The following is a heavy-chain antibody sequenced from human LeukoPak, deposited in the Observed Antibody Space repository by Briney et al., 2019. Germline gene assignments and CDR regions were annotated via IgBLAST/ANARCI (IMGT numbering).Heavy chain of an antibody. D-gene: IGHD6-13*01. Sequence: PGGSLRLSCAASGFTFSSYAMSWVRQAPGKGLEWVSVISGSGGSTHYADSVKGRFTISRDNSKNTLYLQMNSLRAEDTAVYYCAKAIAAAGTWFDPWGQGTLVTVSS. CDR2: ISGSGGST. V-gene: IGHV3-23*01. CDR1: GFTFSSYA. J-gene: IGHJ5*02. CDR3: AKAIAAAGTWFDP.